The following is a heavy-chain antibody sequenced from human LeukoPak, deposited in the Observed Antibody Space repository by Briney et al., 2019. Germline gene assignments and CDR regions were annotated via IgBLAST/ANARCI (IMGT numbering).Heavy chain of an antibody. V-gene: IGHV1-2*04. J-gene: IGHJ5*02. D-gene: IGHD6-13*01. CDR1: GYTFTGYY. CDR3: ARGSLRSSNNPLYWLDP. CDR2: INPNSGGT. Sequence: GASVKVSCKASGYTFTGYYIHWVRQAPGQGLEWMGWINPNSGGTNYAQKFQGWVTMTRDTSISTAYMELSRLRSDDTAVYHCARGSLRSSNNPLYWLDPWGQGTLVTVSS.